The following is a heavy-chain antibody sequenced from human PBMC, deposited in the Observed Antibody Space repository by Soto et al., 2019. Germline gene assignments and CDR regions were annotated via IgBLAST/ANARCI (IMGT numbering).Heavy chain of an antibody. J-gene: IGHJ6*02. V-gene: IGHV1-18*01. CDR3: AREGVGSYDFWSGPETYYYYGMDV. Sequence: GASVKVSCKASGYTFTSYGISWVRQAPGQGLEWMGWISAYNGNTNYAQKLQGRVTMTTDTSTSTAYMELRSLRSDDTAVYYCAREGVGSYDFWSGPETYYYYGMDVWGQGTTVTVSS. CDR1: GYTFTSYG. D-gene: IGHD3-3*01. CDR2: ISAYNGNT.